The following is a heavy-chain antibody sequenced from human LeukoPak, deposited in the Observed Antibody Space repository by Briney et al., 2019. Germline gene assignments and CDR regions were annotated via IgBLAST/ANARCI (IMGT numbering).Heavy chain of an antibody. CDR2: IYYSGST. CDR1: GGSISNYY. Sequence: SETLSLTCTVSGGSISNYYWSWIRQPPGKGLEWVGYIYYSGSTNYNPSLKSRVTISVDTSKNQFSLSLTSVTAADTAVYYCARDPGENYPYNWFDPWGQGTLVTVSS. CDR3: ARDPGENYPYNWFDP. V-gene: IGHV4-59*01. J-gene: IGHJ5*02. D-gene: IGHD5-24*01.